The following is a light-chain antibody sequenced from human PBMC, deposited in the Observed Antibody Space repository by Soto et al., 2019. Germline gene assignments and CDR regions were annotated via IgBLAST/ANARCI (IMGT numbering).Light chain of an antibody. V-gene: IGLV1-44*01. J-gene: IGLJ3*02. CDR3: AAWDDSLNGGV. CDR2: SNS. CDR1: SSNIGSNT. Sequence: QTVVTQPPSASGTPGQRVTISCSGRSSNIGSNTVNWYQQLPGTAPKLLIYSNSKRPSGVPDRLSGSKSGTSASLAISGLQSEDEADYYCAAWDDSLNGGVFGGGTKVTVL.